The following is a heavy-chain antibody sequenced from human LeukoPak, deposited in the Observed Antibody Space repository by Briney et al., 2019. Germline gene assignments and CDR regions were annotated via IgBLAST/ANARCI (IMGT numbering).Heavy chain of an antibody. D-gene: IGHD3-3*01. CDR3: ARGRSLRFLEWLLLGY. Sequence: GGSLRLSCAASGFTFSNYWMSWVRQAPGKGLERVANIKEDGSDKYYLDSVKGRFTISRDNAKNSLYLQMNSLRAEDTALYYCARGRSLRFLEWLLLGYWGQGTLVTVSS. J-gene: IGHJ4*02. V-gene: IGHV3-7*01. CDR2: IKEDGSDK. CDR1: GFTFSNYW.